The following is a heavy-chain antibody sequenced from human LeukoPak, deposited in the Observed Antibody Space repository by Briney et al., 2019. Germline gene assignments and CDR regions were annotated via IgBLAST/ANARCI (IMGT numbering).Heavy chain of an antibody. V-gene: IGHV4-34*01. J-gene: IGHJ5*02. CDR1: GFTFGTFW. CDR2: INHSGST. CDR3: ARRWGWYGGWFDP. D-gene: IGHD6-19*01. Sequence: GSLRLSCEASGFTFGTFWMSWIRQPPGKGLERIGEINHSGSTNYNPSLKSRVTISVDTSKNQFSLKLSSVTAADTAVYYCARRWGWYGGWFDPWGQGTLVTVSS.